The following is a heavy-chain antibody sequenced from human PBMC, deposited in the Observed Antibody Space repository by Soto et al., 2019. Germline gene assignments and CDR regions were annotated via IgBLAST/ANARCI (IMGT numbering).Heavy chain of an antibody. D-gene: IGHD6-13*01. Sequence: QVQLVQSGAEVKKPGASVKVSCKASGYTFTSYYMHWVRQAPGQGLEWMGIINPSGGSTSYAQKFKGRVTMTRDTSTSTVYMELSSLRSEDTAVYYCARAVGGNGYSSSWSAFDYWGQGTLVTVSS. J-gene: IGHJ4*02. CDR1: GYTFTSYY. V-gene: IGHV1-46*01. CDR2: INPSGGST. CDR3: ARAVGGNGYSSSWSAFDY.